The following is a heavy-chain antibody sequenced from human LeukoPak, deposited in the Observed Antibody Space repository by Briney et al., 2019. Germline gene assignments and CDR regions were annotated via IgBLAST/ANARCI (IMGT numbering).Heavy chain of an antibody. Sequence: GSLRLSCAASGFTFSSYAMHWIRQPPGKGLEWIGYIYYSGSTNYNPSLKSRVTISVDTSKNQFSLKLSSVTAADTAVYYCARGSYYDSSGYQVFEFDYWGQGTLVTVSS. CDR3: ARGSYYDSSGYQVFEFDY. J-gene: IGHJ4*02. D-gene: IGHD3-22*01. CDR1: GFTFSSYA. V-gene: IGHV4-59*01. CDR2: IYYSGST.